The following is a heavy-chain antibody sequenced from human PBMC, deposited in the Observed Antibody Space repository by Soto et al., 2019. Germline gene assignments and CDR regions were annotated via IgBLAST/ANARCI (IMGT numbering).Heavy chain of an antibody. Sequence: QVQLVESGGGVVQPGRSLRLSCAASGFTFSSYALHWVRQAPGKGLDWVAVISSDVNYKYYADSVKGRFTISRDNSKNTLELQMNRLGAEDQAVYYCGGQKKRGVWLFDFWGQGTLVTVSS. CDR3: GGQKKRGVWLFDF. D-gene: IGHD5-12*01. V-gene: IGHV3-30-3*01. CDR1: GFTFSSYA. CDR2: ISSDVNYK. J-gene: IGHJ4*02.